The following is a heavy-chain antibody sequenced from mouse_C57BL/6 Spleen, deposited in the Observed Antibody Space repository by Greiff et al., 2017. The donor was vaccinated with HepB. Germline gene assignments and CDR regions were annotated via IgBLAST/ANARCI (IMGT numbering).Heavy chain of an antibody. J-gene: IGHJ4*01. V-gene: IGHV1-76*01. CDR2: IYPGSGNT. D-gene: IGHD2-3*01. Sequence: VQLQQSGAELVRPGASVKLSCKASGYTFTDYYINWVKQRPGQGLEWIARIYPGSGNTYYNEKFKGKATLTAEKSSSTAYMQLSSLTSEDSAVYFCARGDGYYGGYYAMDYWGQGTSVTVSS. CDR1: GYTFTDYY. CDR3: ARGDGYYGGYYAMDY.